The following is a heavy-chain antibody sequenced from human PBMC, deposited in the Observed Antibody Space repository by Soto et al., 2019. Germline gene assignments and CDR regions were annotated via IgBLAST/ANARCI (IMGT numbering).Heavy chain of an antibody. D-gene: IGHD2-21*02. CDR3: ARVFCGGNCYPNY. J-gene: IGHJ4*02. CDR1: GGSISSGGYY. CDR2: IYYSGST. Sequence: QVQLQESGPGLVKPSQTLSLTCTVSGGSISSGGYYWSWIRQHPGKGLEWIGYIYYSGSTYYNPSRTSRVTISLDTSKNQFSLKLSSVTAADTAVYYCARVFCGGNCYPNYWGQGTLVTVSS. V-gene: IGHV4-31*03.